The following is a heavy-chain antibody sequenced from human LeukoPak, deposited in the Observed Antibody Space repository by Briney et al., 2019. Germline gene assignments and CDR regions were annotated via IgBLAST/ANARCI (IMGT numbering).Heavy chain of an antibody. Sequence: PSETLSLTCTVSGGSINTPNYYWGWIRQTPGKGLEWIGNIFYSGSTYYNPSLKSRVTISVDTSKNQFSLKLSSVTAADTAVYYCARDPYSSSAFDIWGQGTMVTVSS. CDR1: GGSINTPNYY. CDR2: IFYSGST. V-gene: IGHV4-39*07. J-gene: IGHJ3*02. CDR3: ARDPYSSSAFDI. D-gene: IGHD1-26*01.